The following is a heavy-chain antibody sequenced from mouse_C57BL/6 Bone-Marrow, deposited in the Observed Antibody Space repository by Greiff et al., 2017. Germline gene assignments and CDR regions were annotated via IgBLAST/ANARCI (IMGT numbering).Heavy chain of an antibody. CDR1: GYTFTDYY. V-gene: IGHV1-76*01. J-gene: IGHJ1*03. CDR3: ARCGYFSYWYFDV. D-gene: IGHD2-3*01. CDR2: IYPGSGNT. Sequence: QVQLQQSGAELVRPGASVKLSCKASGYTFTDYYINWVKQRPGQGLEWIARIYPGSGNTYYNEKFKGKATLTAEKSSSTAYMQLSSLTSEDSAVYFCARCGYFSYWYFDVWGTGTTVTVSS.